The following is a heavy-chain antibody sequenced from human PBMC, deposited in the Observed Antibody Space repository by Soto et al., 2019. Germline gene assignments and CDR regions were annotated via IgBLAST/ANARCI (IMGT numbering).Heavy chain of an antibody. J-gene: IGHJ5*02. Sequence: SETLSLTCSVSGGSISRYYWSWIRQPPGKGLEWIGYAYYSGDTGYNPSLKSRVTMAVDTSKSQVSLKLSSVTAADTAVYYCARDRSTYSGGGTGEVKENWFDPWGQGALVTASS. CDR1: GGSISRYY. D-gene: IGHD2-2*01. CDR3: ARDRSTYSGGGTGEVKENWFDP. CDR2: AYYSGDT. V-gene: IGHV4-59*01.